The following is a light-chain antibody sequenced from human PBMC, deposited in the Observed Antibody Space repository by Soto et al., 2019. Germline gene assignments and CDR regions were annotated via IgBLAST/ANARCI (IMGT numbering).Light chain of an antibody. CDR2: DAS. Sequence: EIVWTQSPATLSLSPGNRATLSCRASQSVSGYLPWYQQKPGQAPRLLIYDASNRATGIPARFSGSGSGTDFTLTITSLEPEDFAVYYCQQRSNWSSTFGGGTKVEI. J-gene: IGKJ4*01. CDR3: QQRSNWSST. V-gene: IGKV3-11*01. CDR1: QSVSGY.